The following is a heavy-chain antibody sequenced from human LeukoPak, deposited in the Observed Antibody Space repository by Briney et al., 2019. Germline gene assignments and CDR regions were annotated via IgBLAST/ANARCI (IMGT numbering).Heavy chain of an antibody. CDR3: GLDYYYGPGTRGYYYGMDV. V-gene: IGHV1-69*13. J-gene: IGHJ6*04. D-gene: IGHD3-10*01. Sequence: ASVKVSCKASGGTFSSYAISWVRQAPGQGLEWMGGIIPIFGTANYAQKFQGRVTITADESTSTAYMELSSLRSEDTAVYYCGLDYYYGPGTRGYYYGMDVWGEGTTVTVSS. CDR2: IIPIFGTA. CDR1: GGTFSSYA.